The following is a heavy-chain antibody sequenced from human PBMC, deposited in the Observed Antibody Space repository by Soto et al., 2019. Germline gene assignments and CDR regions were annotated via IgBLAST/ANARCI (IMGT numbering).Heavy chain of an antibody. CDR1: GGSISSSSYY. V-gene: IGHV4-39*01. Sequence: SETLSLTCTVSGGSISSSSYYWGWIRQPPGKGLEWIGSIYYSGSTYYNPSLKSRVTISVDTSKNQFSLKLSSVTAADTAVYYCAGPFNSRPYYYYGMDVWCQGTTVTVSS. CDR2: IYYSGST. CDR3: AGPFNSRPYYYYGMDV. J-gene: IGHJ6*02. D-gene: IGHD6-13*01.